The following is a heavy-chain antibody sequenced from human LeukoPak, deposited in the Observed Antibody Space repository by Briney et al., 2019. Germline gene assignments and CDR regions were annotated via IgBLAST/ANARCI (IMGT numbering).Heavy chain of an antibody. J-gene: IGHJ4*02. V-gene: IGHV5-51*01. D-gene: IGHD3-10*01. CDR2: IYPGDSDT. CDR3: ARQFDYYGSGSYYNPGHFDY. CDR1: GYSFTSYW. Sequence: GASLKISCKGSGYSFTSYWIGWVRQLPGQGLEWMGIIYPGDSDTRYSPSFQGQVTISADKSISTAYLQWSSLKASDTAMYYCARQFDYYGSGSYYNPGHFDYWGQGTLVTVSS.